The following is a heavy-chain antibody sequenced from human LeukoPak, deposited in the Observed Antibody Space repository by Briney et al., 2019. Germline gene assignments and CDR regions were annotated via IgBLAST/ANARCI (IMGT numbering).Heavy chain of an antibody. V-gene: IGHV1-69*13. D-gene: IGHD2-2*01. CDR2: IIPIFGTA. J-gene: IGHJ6*03. CDR1: GYTFTNYG. Sequence: GASVKVSCKASGYTFTNYGINWVRQAPGQGLEWMGGIIPIFGTANYAQKFQGRVTITADESTSTAYMELSSLRSEDTAVYYCARVYCSSTSCSPYYYYYYMDVWGKGTTVTVSS. CDR3: ARVYCSSTSCSPYYYYYYMDV.